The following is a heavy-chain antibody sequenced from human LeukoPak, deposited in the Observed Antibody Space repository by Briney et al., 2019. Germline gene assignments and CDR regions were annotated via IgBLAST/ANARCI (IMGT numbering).Heavy chain of an antibody. Sequence: ASVKVSFKASGYTLTRHYMHWVRQAPGQGLEWMGIINPSGDITSYAQKFQGRVTMTRETSASTVYMELSSLRSEDTAVYYCASQYYDSAGNPTFDYWGQGTLVSVSP. CDR2: INPSGDIT. CDR3: ASQYYDSAGNPTFDY. J-gene: IGHJ4*02. V-gene: IGHV1-46*01. CDR1: GYTLTRHY. D-gene: IGHD3-16*01.